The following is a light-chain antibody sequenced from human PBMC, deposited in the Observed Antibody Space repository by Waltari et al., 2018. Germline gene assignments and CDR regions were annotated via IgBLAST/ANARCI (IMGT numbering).Light chain of an antibody. CDR1: QTVNSN. CDR3: QQYNNWPPYT. J-gene: IGKJ2*01. Sequence: EVVMTQSPATLSVSPGDRATLSCRASQTVNSNLAWSQQRPVQAPRRLIYDASTRATGVPARFSGSGSGTDFTLTSRSRQSEDFSVYYCQQYNNWPPYTFGQGTTLEIK. CDR2: DAS. V-gene: IGKV3-15*01.